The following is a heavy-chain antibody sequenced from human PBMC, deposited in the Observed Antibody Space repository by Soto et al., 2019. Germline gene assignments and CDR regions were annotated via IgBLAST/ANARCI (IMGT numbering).Heavy chain of an antibody. CDR1: GFTVSSIY. V-gene: IGHV3-23*01. J-gene: IGHJ4*02. Sequence: RGSLRLSCAASGFTVSSIYMSWVCQAPGKRLEWVTVITGSGGNIYYTDSVKGRFAISRDNSQNTVSLQMNSLRAVDTAVSYCVREKEGRAEYWGRGTQVTVSS. CDR2: ITGSGGNI. CDR3: VREKEGRAEY.